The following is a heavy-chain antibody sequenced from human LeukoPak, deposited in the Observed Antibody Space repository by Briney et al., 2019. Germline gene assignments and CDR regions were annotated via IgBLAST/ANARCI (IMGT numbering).Heavy chain of an antibody. CDR2: IYTSGST. V-gene: IGHV4-4*07. J-gene: IGHJ2*01. CDR3: ARQGPPSHSYLDL. CDR1: ERPIGTYE. Sequence: DTLSITCRAEERPIGTYEGIWVRRPAEKGLEWIGRIYTSGSTIFNPSLKSRVTMSVDTSKNQFSLKLTSVSAAETAGYYCARQGPPSHSYLDLWGRGTLVTVSS.